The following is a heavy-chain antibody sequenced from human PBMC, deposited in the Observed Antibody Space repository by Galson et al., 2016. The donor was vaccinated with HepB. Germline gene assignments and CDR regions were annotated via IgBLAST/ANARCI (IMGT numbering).Heavy chain of an antibody. CDR1: GLISGDHA. V-gene: IGHV3-49*03. J-gene: IGHJ4*02. CDR3: SCRIGIW. CDR2: IRSKAYGGTR. Sequence: SLRLSCAGSGLISGDHAMSWFRQAPGKGRGWVGFIRSKAYGGTREYAASVRGRFTISRDDSKSIAYLQMNSLTTEDPAVYYCSCRIGIWWGQGTLVTVSS. D-gene: IGHD1-26*01.